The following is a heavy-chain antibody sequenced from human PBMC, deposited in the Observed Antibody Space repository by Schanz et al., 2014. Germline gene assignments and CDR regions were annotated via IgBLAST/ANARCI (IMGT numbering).Heavy chain of an antibody. V-gene: IGHV1-2*02. Sequence: QVQLVQSGAELRKPGASVKVSCKAAENTFFAYYIHWVRQAPGQGLEWMGWISPISGGTNFAQKFQGRVTMSWDMFITTASMELSSLRSDDTAVYYCAREVEMSRIRNFDYWGQGTLVTVSS. CDR1: ENTFFAYY. D-gene: IGHD1-26*01. J-gene: IGHJ4*02. CDR3: AREVEMSRIRNFDY. CDR2: ISPISGGT.